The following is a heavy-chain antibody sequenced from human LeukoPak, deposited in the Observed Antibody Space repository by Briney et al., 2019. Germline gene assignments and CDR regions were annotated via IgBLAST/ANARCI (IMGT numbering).Heavy chain of an antibody. CDR3: ARQNDYANNCRGLDPFNL. J-gene: IGHJ3*01. CDR1: GDSFFRYW. CDR2: IYPGDSDT. Sequence: GESLKISCQASGDSFFRYWISWVRQMSGKGLEWMGIIYPGDSDTRYNPSFQGQVTISADRSVSTVYLQWSSLKASDTAMYYCARQNDYANNCRGLDPFNLCGQGTMVTVSS. V-gene: IGHV5-51*01. D-gene: IGHD4-17*01.